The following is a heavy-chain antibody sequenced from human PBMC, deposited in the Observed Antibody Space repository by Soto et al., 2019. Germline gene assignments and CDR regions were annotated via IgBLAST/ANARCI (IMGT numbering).Heavy chain of an antibody. V-gene: IGHV4-30-4*01. J-gene: IGHJ5*02. CDR3: ARAMVVTQNWFDP. CDR2: IYYSGST. Sequence: QVQLQESGPGLVKPSQTLSLTCTVSGGSISSGDYYWSWIRQPPGKGLEWIGYIYYSGSTYYNPSLKSRVTISVDTSKTQSSLKLSSVTAADTAVYYCARAMVVTQNWFDPWGQGTLVTVSS. D-gene: IGHD2-21*02. CDR1: GGSISSGDYY.